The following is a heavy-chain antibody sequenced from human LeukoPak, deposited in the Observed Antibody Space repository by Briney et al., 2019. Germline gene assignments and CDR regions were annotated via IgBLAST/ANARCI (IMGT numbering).Heavy chain of an antibody. V-gene: IGHV3-23*01. CDR3: AKDGGLTSVAAGSSYGLDV. D-gene: IGHD6-13*01. Sequence: PGGSLRLSCAASGFTFSSFAMSWVRQAPGKGLEWVSTITDSGANTYYADSVKGRFTISRDNSGTTLFLQMNSLRVEDAALYYCAKDGGLTSVAAGSSYGLDVWGPGTTVTVSS. CDR1: GFTFSSFA. J-gene: IGHJ6*02. CDR2: ITDSGANT.